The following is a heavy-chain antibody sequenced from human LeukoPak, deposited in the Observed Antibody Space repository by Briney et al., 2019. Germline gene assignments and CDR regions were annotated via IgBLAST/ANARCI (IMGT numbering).Heavy chain of an antibody. CDR1: GYTFTNFG. CDR2: ITPYNGNT. CDR3: ARAFGRFGADPSRYYYYYMDV. J-gene: IGHJ6*03. V-gene: IGHV1-18*01. Sequence: GASVKVSCKASGYTFTNFGISWVRQAPGQGLEWMGWITPYNGNTNYAQKLQGRVTLTTDTSTSTAYMELRSLRSDDTAVYYCARAFGRFGADPSRYYYYYMDVWGKGTSVTISS. D-gene: IGHD3-10*01.